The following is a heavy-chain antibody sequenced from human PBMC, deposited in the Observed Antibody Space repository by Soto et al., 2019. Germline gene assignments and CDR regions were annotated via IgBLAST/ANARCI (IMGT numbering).Heavy chain of an antibody. Sequence: SETLSLTCTVSGGSISSYYWSWIRQPPGKGLEWIGYIYYSGSTNYNPSLKSGVTISVDTSKNQFSLKLSSVTAADTAVYYCARLYCSSTICYAHFDYWGQGTLVTVS. CDR2: IYYSGST. CDR3: ARLYCSSTICYAHFDY. J-gene: IGHJ4*02. V-gene: IGHV4-59*08. D-gene: IGHD2-2*01. CDR1: GGSISSYY.